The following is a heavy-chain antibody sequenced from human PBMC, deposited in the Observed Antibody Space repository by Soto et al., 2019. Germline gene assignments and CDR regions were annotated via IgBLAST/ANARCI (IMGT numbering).Heavy chain of an antibody. Sequence: LSLTFAVSGGSISSTNWWSWVRQSPGKGLEWIGEIYHNGSPDYNPSLKSRVTISVDKSKNHVFLKLTSVTAADTAMYFCGRWLGTSYGMDVWGQGTAVTVSS. CDR1: GGSISSTNW. V-gene: IGHV4-4*01. D-gene: IGHD3-10*01. CDR2: IYHNGSP. J-gene: IGHJ6*02. CDR3: GRWLGTSYGMDV.